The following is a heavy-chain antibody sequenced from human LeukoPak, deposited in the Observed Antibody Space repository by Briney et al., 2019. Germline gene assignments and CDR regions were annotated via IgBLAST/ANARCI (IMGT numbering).Heavy chain of an antibody. CDR1: GFTLSSRW. CDR3: ATYDSWSGYNIAY. V-gene: IGHV3-7*03. Sequence: GGSLRLSCEVSGFTLSSRWMMWVRQAPGEGLEWMTNINRDGSEKNYVDSVKGRFTITRDNAENSLYLQMNSLKVEDSAIYYCATYDSWSGYNIAYWGQGTLVTVSS. D-gene: IGHD3-3*01. CDR2: INRDGSEK. J-gene: IGHJ4*02.